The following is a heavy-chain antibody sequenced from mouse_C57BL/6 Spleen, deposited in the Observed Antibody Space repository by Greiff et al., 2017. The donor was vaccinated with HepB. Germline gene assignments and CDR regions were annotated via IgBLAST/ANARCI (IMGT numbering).Heavy chain of an antibody. CDR2: IRNKANGYTT. D-gene: IGHD2-4*01. J-gene: IGHJ3*01. CDR1: GFTFTDYY. V-gene: IGHV7-3*01. CDR3: ASIEYDYDGIFFDY. Sequence: EVKLVESGGGLVQPGGSLSLSCAASGFTFTDYYMSWVRQPPGKALEWLGFIRNKANGYTTEYSASVKGRFTISRDNSQSILYLQMKALRAEDSATYSFASIEYDYDGIFFDYWGQGTLVTVSA.